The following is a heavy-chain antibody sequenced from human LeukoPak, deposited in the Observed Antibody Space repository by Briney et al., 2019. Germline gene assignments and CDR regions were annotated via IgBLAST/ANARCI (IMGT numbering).Heavy chain of an antibody. CDR3: ARHQGYSYGYRRVSYFDY. CDR1: GASINSSNW. CDR2: INHSGST. J-gene: IGHJ4*02. V-gene: IGHV4-4*02. D-gene: IGHD5-18*01. Sequence: SETLSLTCAVSGASINSSNWWSWVRQPPGKGLEWIGEINHSGSTNYNPSLKSRVTISVDTSKNQFSLKLSSVTAADTAVYYCARHQGYSYGYRRVSYFDYWGQGTLVTVSS.